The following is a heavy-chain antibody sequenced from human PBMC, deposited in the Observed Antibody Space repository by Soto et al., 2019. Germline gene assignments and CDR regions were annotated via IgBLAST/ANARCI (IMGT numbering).Heavy chain of an antibody. V-gene: IGHV4-59*08. CDR2: IYHTGTT. CDR1: GGSISSYS. CDR3: ARLLRYFEWTSYYYYGMDV. Sequence: PSETLSLTCTVSGGSISSYSWTWIRQPPGKGLEWIGFIYHTGTTYYNPSLKSRVTISVDRSKNQFSLKLSSVTAADTAVYYCARLLRYFEWTSYYYYGMDVWGQGTTVTVSS. D-gene: IGHD3-9*01. J-gene: IGHJ6*02.